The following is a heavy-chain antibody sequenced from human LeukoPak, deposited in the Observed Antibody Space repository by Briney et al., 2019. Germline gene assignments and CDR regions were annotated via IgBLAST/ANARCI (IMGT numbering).Heavy chain of an antibody. CDR1: GFTFSSYS. J-gene: IGHJ4*02. Sequence: GGSLRLSCAASGFTFSSYSMNWVRQAPGKGLEWVSYISSGSSTIYYADSVRGRFTISRDNAMNSLYLQMNSLRAEDTAVYYCARDSDGYWGQGTLVTVSS. CDR2: ISSGSSTI. V-gene: IGHV3-48*01. CDR3: ARDSDGY.